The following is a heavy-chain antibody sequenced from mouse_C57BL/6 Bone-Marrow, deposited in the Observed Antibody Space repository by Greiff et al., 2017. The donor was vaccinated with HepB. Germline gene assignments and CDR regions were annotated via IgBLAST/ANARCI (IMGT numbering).Heavy chain of an antibody. Sequence: QVQLQQPGAELVKPGASVKMSCKASGYTFTSYWITWVKQRLGQGLEWIGDIYPGSGSTNYNEKFKSKATLTVDTSSSTAYMQLSSLTSEDSAVYYCARSLYGSSYGFDVWGTGTTVTVSS. V-gene: IGHV1-55*01. CDR2: IYPGSGST. J-gene: IGHJ1*03. CDR3: ARSLYGSSYGFDV. CDR1: GYTFTSYW. D-gene: IGHD1-1*01.